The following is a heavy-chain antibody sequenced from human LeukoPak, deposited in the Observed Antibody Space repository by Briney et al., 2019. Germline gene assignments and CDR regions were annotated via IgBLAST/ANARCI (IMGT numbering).Heavy chain of an antibody. D-gene: IGHD3-22*01. J-gene: IGHJ4*02. Sequence: ASVKVSCKASGYTFSSYDISWVRQAPGQGLEWMGWISAYNGNTKFAQKFQGRVTMTTDTPTNTAYMEVRSLRSDDTAVYYCARDRDGSSWSDYWGPGTLVTVSS. V-gene: IGHV1-18*01. CDR2: ISAYNGNT. CDR1: GYTFSSYD. CDR3: ARDRDGSSWSDY.